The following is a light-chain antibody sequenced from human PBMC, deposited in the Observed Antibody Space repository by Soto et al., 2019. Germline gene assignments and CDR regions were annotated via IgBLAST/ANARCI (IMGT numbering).Light chain of an antibody. V-gene: IGLV2-14*01. CDR1: SSDVGGYNY. J-gene: IGLJ2*01. CDR2: DVS. Sequence: QSVLTQPASVSGSPGQSITISCTGTSSDVGGYNYVSWYQQHPGKAPKLMLSDVSNRPSGVSNRFSGSKSGNTASLTISGLQAEDEVVYYGSSYTSSSTPHVVFGGATQLTVL. CDR3: SSYTSSSTPHVV.